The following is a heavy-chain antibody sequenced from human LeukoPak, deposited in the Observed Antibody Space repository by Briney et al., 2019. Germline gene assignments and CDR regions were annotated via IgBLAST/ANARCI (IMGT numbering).Heavy chain of an antibody. J-gene: IGHJ4*02. CDR1: GLTFNTYW. Sequence: GSLRLSCAASGLTFNTYWMTWVRQAPGKGLEWVANIKPDESETYYGVTVKGRFTISRDNDKNLLYLQMNSLRGEDTAVYYCGGFGYEAAVDLWGQGTLVTVSS. CDR2: IKPDESET. CDR3: GGFGYEAAVDL. V-gene: IGHV3-7*01. D-gene: IGHD6-13*01.